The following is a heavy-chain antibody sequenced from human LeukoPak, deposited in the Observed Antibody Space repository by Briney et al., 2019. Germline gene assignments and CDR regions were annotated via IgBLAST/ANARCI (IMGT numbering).Heavy chain of an antibody. V-gene: IGHV3-23*01. CDR3: AKDQPSAYNWNYDYFDY. J-gene: IGHJ4*02. CDR1: GFTFSSYA. D-gene: IGHD1-7*01. Sequence: GESSRLSCAASGFTFSSYAMSWVRRAPGKGLEWVSTISGSGGTTYYADSVKGRITISRDTSKNALYLQMNSLRAEDTAIYYCAKDQPSAYNWNYDYFDYWGQGTLVTVSS. CDR2: ISGSGGTT.